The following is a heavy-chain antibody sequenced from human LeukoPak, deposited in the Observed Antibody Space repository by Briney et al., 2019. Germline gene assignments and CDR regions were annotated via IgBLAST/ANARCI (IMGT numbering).Heavy chain of an antibody. CDR1: GGFISSNY. CDR2: IYYSGST. CDR3: ARGPTLSSPYWYFNL. V-gene: IGHV4-59*01. Sequence: SETLSLTCTVSGGFISSNYWSWIRQPPGKGLEWIGYIYYSGSTNYNPSLKSRVTISLDTSKNQFSLKLTSVTAADTAVYYCARGPTLSSPYWYFNLWGRGTLVTVSS. D-gene: IGHD2-2*01. J-gene: IGHJ2*01.